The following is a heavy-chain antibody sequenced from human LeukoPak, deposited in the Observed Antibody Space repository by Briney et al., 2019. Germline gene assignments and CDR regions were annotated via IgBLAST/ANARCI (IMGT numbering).Heavy chain of an antibody. CDR1: GFTFSSYA. J-gene: IGHJ4*02. Sequence: GGSLRLSCAASGFTFSSYAMHWVRQAPGKGLEWVAVISYDGSNKYYADSVKGRFTISRDNSKNMLYLQMNSLRAEDTAVYYCARDLASEEDYWGQGTLVTVSS. CDR3: ARDLASEEDY. V-gene: IGHV3-30-3*01. D-gene: IGHD3-3*02. CDR2: ISYDGSNK.